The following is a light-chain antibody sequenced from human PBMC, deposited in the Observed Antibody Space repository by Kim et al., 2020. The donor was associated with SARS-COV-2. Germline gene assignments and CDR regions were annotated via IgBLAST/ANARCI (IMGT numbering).Light chain of an antibody. CDR2: SAS. CDR3: QQYDNSLWT. Sequence: SPGESAPLSCRASQSVSNSYLAWYQQKPGQAPRLLIYSASSRAAGIPDRFSGSGSGTDFTLTISRLEPEDFALYHCQQYDNSLWTFGQGTKVDIK. J-gene: IGKJ1*01. CDR1: QSVSNSY. V-gene: IGKV3-20*01.